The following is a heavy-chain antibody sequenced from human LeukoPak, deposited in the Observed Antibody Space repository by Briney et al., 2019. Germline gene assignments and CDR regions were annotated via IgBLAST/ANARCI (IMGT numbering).Heavy chain of an antibody. D-gene: IGHD2-15*01. V-gene: IGHV3-30*03. Sequence: GGSLRLSCAASGFTFSSYGMHWVRQAPGKGLEWVAVISYDGSNKYYADSVKGRFTMSRDNAKKSLYLQMDSLRAEDTAVYYCARVSKAANPTSDSPWFDPWGQGTLVTVSS. J-gene: IGHJ5*02. CDR3: ARVSKAANPTSDSPWFDP. CDR1: GFTFSSYG. CDR2: ISYDGSNK.